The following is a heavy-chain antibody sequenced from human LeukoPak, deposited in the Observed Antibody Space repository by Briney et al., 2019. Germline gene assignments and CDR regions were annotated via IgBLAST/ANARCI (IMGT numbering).Heavy chain of an antibody. CDR2: VSSGSSTI. D-gene: IGHD2-15*01. Sequence: GGSLRLSCAASGSYWMHWVRQAPGKGLEWVSYVSSGSSTIYYADSVEGRFTISRDNAKNSLYLQMNSLRVEDTAVYYCARDATLDVWGQGTTVTVSS. J-gene: IGHJ6*02. CDR1: GSYW. V-gene: IGHV3-48*01. CDR3: ARDATLDV.